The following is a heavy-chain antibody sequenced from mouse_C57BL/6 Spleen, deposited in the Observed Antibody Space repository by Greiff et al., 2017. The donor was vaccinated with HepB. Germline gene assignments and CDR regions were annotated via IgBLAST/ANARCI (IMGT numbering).Heavy chain of an antibody. CDR2: IDPSDSET. CDR3: ATWANWDVDY. CDR1: GYTFTSYW. J-gene: IGHJ2*01. Sequence: QVQLQQPGAELVRPGSSVKLSCKASGYTFTSYWMHWVKQRPIQGLEWIGNIDPSDSETHYNQKFKDKATLTVDKSSSTAYMQLSSLTSEDSEVYYVATWANWDVDYWGQGTTLTVSS. V-gene: IGHV1-52*01. D-gene: IGHD4-1*02.